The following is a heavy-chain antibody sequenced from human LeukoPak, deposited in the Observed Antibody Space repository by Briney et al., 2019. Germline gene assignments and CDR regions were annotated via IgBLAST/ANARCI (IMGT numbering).Heavy chain of an antibody. Sequence: SETLSLTCAVYGGSFSGYYWSWIRQPPGKGLEWIGEIDHSGSTNYNPSLESRVTISVDTSKNQFSLKLSSVTAADTAVYYCATSLYSSSWTQFDYWGQGTLVTVSS. CDR3: ATSLYSSSWTQFDY. J-gene: IGHJ4*02. D-gene: IGHD6-13*01. CDR2: IDHSGST. V-gene: IGHV4-34*01. CDR1: GGSFSGYY.